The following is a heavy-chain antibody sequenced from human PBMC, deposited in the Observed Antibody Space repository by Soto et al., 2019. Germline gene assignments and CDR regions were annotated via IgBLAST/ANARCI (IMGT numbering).Heavy chain of an antibody. CDR3: ARRLTTTVTAMGY. CDR2: ISDDGTNK. Sequence: GSLRLSCNGSGFTFSSFAIQRVRQAPGKGLEWVAAISDDGTNKYNADSVKGRFTISRDNSRNTVYLQVNSLRIEDTAVYYCARRLTTTVTAMGYWGQGTPVTVSS. J-gene: IGHJ4*02. V-gene: IGHV3-30*04. CDR1: GFTFSSFA. D-gene: IGHD2-21*02.